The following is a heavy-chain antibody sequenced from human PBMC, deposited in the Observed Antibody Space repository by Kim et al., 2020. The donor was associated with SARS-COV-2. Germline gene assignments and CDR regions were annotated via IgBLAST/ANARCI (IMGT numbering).Heavy chain of an antibody. J-gene: IGHJ4*02. Sequence: ASVKVSCKASGYTFTSYDMNWVRQAPGQGLEWMGWINPNSGNTDYAQKFQGRVTMTRNTSISTAYMELSSLRSEDTAVYYCARGEIKQWVLTLYHFDYWGQGTLVTVSS. CDR2: INPNSGNT. CDR3: ARGEIKQWVLTLYHFDY. D-gene: IGHD6-19*01. V-gene: IGHV1-8*01. CDR1: GYTFTSYD.